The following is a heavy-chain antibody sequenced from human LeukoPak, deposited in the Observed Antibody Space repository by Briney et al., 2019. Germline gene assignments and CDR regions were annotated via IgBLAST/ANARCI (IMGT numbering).Heavy chain of an antibody. J-gene: IGHJ4*02. CDR2: IYTSGST. Sequence: SETLSLTCTVSGGSISSGSYYWSWIRQPAGKGLEWIGRIYTSGSTNYNPSLKSRVTISVDTSKNQFSLKLSSVTAADTAVYYCARDYTVYSSSFDYWGQGTLVTVSS. D-gene: IGHD6-13*01. CDR3: ARDYTVYSSSFDY. CDR1: GGSISSGSYY. V-gene: IGHV4-61*02.